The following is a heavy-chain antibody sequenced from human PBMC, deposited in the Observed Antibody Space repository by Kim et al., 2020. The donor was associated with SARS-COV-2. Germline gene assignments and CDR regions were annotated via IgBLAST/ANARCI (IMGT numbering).Heavy chain of an antibody. D-gene: IGHD3-16*01. CDR2: INPDGSAQ. CDR1: GFTFSDRW. J-gene: IGHJ5*02. CDR3: ERVWKEGEPP. Sequence: GGSLRLSCAASGFTFSDRWITWVRQTPGRGLEYVANINPDGSAQDYVDSVKGRFTIFRDNAKNSLFLQMNSLRVDDSGVDYCERVWKEGEPPWGQGTLVTVSS. V-gene: IGHV3-7*03.